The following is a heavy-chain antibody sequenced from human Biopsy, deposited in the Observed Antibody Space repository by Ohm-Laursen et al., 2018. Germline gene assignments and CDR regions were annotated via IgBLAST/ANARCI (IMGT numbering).Heavy chain of an antibody. J-gene: IGHJ1*01. CDR2: INPLSGIT. V-gene: IGHV1-2*02. CDR3: AKGQDLRGGAEYFQH. Sequence: SVPVSCKASGYTFSGQYLHWVRQVPGQGLEWMGWINPLSGITKFAQDFQGRVTMTRDTSITTAYMDFRRLRSDDTAVYYCAKGQDLRGGAEYFQHWGQGALVTVSS. CDR1: GYTFSGQY. D-gene: IGHD2-15*01.